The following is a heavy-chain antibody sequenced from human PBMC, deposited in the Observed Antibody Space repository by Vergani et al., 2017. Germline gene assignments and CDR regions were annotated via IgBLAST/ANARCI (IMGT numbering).Heavy chain of an antibody. V-gene: IGHV4-61*02. J-gene: IGHJ4*02. D-gene: IGHD1-14*01. CDR2: IYTRGST. Sequence: QVQLQESGPGLVKPSQTLSLTCTVSGGSISSGSYYWSWIRQPAGKGLEWIGRIYTRGSTYYHPSLKIRVTISVDTSKNQFSLKLSSVTAADTAVYYCARGGSAGGDFDYWGQGTLVTVSS. CDR3: ARGGSAGGDFDY. CDR1: GGSISSGSYY.